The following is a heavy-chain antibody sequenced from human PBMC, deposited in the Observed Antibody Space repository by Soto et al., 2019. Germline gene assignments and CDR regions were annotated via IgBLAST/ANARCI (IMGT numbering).Heavy chain of an antibody. D-gene: IGHD2-21*02. CDR3: ARAMVVTQNWFDP. V-gene: IGHV4-30-2*05. CDR2: IYHSGSS. CDR1: GDSISSGGFS. J-gene: IGHJ5*02. Sequence: TSETLSLTCAVSGDSISSGGFSWSWIRQPPGKGLEWIGYIYHSGSSFYNPSLKSRVTISVDTSKNQFSLKLSSVTAADTAVYYCARAMVVTQNWFDPWGQGTLVTVSS.